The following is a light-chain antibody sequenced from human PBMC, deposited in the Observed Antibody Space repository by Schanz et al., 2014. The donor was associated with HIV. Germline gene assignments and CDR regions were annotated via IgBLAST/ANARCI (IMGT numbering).Light chain of an antibody. CDR3: QQYGSSPWT. V-gene: IGKV3-20*01. CDR1: QSVKSNF. Sequence: EIVLTQSPGTLSLSPGERGTLSCRASQSVKSNFIGWYQQKPGQAPRLLIFGASNRATGIPDRFSGGVSGTDFILTISRVEPEDYAVYYCQQYGSSPWTFGQGTRVDVK. J-gene: IGKJ1*01. CDR2: GAS.